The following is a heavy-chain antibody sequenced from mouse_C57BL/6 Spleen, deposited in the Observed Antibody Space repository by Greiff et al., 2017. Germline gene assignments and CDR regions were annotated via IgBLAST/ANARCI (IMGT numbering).Heavy chain of an antibody. J-gene: IGHJ2*01. CDR2: INPNNGGT. Sequence: VHVKQSGPELVKPGASVKIPCKASGYTFTDYNMDWVKQSHGKSLEWIGDINPNNGGTIYNQKFKGKATLTVDKSSSTAYMELRSLTSEDTAVYYCARSGYDYDDGYYFDYWGQGTTLTVSS. CDR1: GYTFTDYN. V-gene: IGHV1-18*01. D-gene: IGHD2-4*01. CDR3: ARSGYDYDDGYYFDY.